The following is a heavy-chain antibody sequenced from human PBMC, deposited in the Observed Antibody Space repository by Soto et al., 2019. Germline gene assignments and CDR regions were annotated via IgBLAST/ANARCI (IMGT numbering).Heavy chain of an antibody. CDR2: INGTTKYI. CDR1: GFTFSTYT. Sequence: EVQVVESGGDLVKPGGSLRLSCASSGFTFSTYTMNWVRQAPGKGLEWVSSINGTTKYIYYGDSVKGRFTISRDNAENSMFLQMNSLRVEDTAVYYCARSVLFRGLNRAFDIWGQGTLVTVSS. CDR3: ARSVLFRGLNRAFDI. D-gene: IGHD3-10*01. V-gene: IGHV3-21*01. J-gene: IGHJ3*02.